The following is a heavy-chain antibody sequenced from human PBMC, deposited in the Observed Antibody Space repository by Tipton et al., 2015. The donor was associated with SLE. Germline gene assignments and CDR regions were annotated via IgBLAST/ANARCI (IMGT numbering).Heavy chain of an antibody. D-gene: IGHD3-3*01. CDR1: GGSFSGYY. CDR3: GRVQGDFWSDDALYYMDV. V-gene: IGHV4-59*01. J-gene: IGHJ6*03. Sequence: GLVKPSETLSLTCAVYGGSFSGYYWSWIRQPPGKGLEWMGWIYHSGSTKYNPSLKSRVTISVDTSKNQFSLRLTSVTAADTAVYFCGRVQGDFWSDDALYYMDVWGNGTTVTVSS. CDR2: IYHSGST.